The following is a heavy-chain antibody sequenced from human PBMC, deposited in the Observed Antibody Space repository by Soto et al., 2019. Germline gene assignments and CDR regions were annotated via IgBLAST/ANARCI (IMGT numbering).Heavy chain of an antibody. CDR3: ARVQGVMITFGGVPGMDV. Sequence: VGSLRLSCAASGFTFSSYSMNWVRQAPGKGLEWVSSISSSSSYIYYADSVKGRFTISRDNAKNSLYLQMNSLRAEDTAVYYCARVQGVMITFGGVPGMDVWGQGTTVTVSS. V-gene: IGHV3-21*01. CDR1: GFTFSSYS. CDR2: ISSSSSYI. J-gene: IGHJ6*02. D-gene: IGHD3-16*01.